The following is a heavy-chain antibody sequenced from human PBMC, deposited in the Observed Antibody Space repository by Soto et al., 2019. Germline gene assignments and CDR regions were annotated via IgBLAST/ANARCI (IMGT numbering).Heavy chain of an antibody. D-gene: IGHD6-19*01. CDR3: ARLPGPLVAVLYIYPLDGREAMSDVDV. J-gene: IGHJ6*01. CDR2: VSFDGSNK. Sequence: QMQLVESGGGVVQPGGSLRLSCAASGFTFNYYPMHWVRQAPGKGLEWVAVVSFDGSNKYYADSVKGRFTISKDNSKNTLYLQMNSLRRADTAVYYCARLPGPLVAVLYIYPLDGREAMSDVDVW. V-gene: IGHV3-30-3*01. CDR1: GFTFNYYP.